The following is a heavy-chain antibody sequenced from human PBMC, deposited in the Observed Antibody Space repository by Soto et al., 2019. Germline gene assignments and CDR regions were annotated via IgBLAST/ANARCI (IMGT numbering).Heavy chain of an antibody. D-gene: IGHD3-22*01. Sequence: GGSLRLSCAASGFTFSGFSMNWVRQAPGKGLEWVSSISSSSTFKNYADSVKGRFTISRDNDKNSVYLHMSSLGAEDTAVYYCARDPPLSMIVVVGVDDFWGQGTLVTVSS. J-gene: IGHJ4*02. CDR2: ISSSSTFK. CDR3: ARDPPLSMIVVVGVDDF. V-gene: IGHV3-21*06. CDR1: GFTFSGFS.